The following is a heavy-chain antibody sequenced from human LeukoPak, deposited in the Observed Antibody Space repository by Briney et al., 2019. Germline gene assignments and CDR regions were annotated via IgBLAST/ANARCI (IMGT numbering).Heavy chain of an antibody. CDR2: IYYSGST. CDR3: ARVGIAAAGRSMGNNWFDP. CDR1: GGSISSYY. Sequence: PSETLSLTCTVSGGSISSYYWSWIRQPPGKGLEWIGYIYYSGSTNYNPSLKSRVTISVDTSKNQFSLKLSSVTAADTAVYYCARVGIAAAGRSMGNNWFDPWGQGTLVTVSS. J-gene: IGHJ5*02. V-gene: IGHV4-59*01. D-gene: IGHD6-13*01.